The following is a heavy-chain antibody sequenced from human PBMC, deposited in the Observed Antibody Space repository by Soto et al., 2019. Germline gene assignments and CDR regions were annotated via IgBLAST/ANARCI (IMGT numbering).Heavy chain of an antibody. V-gene: IGHV3-21*01. CDR1: GFTFSSYT. CDR2: ISSGSSYI. Sequence: GGSRSLSCAASGFTFSSYTINWVRQAPGKGLEGISSISSGSSYICYAGSVKGRFTISRDNAKNSLFLQMNSLRADDTAVYYCARDILSGGAYPDSWGQGTKVTVSS. J-gene: IGHJ5*01. D-gene: IGHD3-10*01. CDR3: ARDILSGGAYPDS.